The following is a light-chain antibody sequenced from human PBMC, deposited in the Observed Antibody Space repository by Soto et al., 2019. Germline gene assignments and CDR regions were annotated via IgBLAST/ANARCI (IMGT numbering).Light chain of an antibody. CDR1: QSISSY. CDR2: DAS. J-gene: IGKJ3*01. V-gene: IGKV3-11*01. Sequence: IVLTQSPATLSLSPGERATLSCRASQSISSYLAWYQQKPGQAPRLLIYDASNRATGIPARFSGSGSGTAFTLSISSLEPEDCAVYYCQQRSNWPQNTFGPETKVDI. CDR3: QQRSNWPQNT.